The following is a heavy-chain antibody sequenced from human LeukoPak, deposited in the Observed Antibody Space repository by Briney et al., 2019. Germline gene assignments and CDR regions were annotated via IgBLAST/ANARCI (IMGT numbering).Heavy chain of an antibody. V-gene: IGHV6-1*01. J-gene: IGHJ3*02. D-gene: IGHD6-13*01. CDR2: TYYRSKWYN. CDR1: GDSVSSNSAA. CDR3: ASEGIAAAGPDAFDI. Sequence: SQTLSLTCAISGDSVSSNSAARNWIRQSPSRGLEWLGRTYYRSKWYNDYAVSVKSRITINPDTSKNQFSLQLNSVTPEDTAVYYCASEGIAAAGPDAFDIWGQGTMVTVSS.